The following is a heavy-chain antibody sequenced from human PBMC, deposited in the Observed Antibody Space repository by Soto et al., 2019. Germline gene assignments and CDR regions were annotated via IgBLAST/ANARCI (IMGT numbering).Heavy chain of an antibody. Sequence: WGSLRLSCAASGFTFSSYAMSCCGQSPWKGLEWVSAISGSGGSTYYADSVKGRFTISRDNSKNTLYLQMNSLRAEDTAVYYCAKVTHVGATLAPFDYWGQGTLVTVSS. D-gene: IGHD1-26*01. CDR2: ISGSGGST. CDR1: GFTFSSYA. J-gene: IGHJ4*02. V-gene: IGHV3-23*01. CDR3: AKVTHVGATLAPFDY.